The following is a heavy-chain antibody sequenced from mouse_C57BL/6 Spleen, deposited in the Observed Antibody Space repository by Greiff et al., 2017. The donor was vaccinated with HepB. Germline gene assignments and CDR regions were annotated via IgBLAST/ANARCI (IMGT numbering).Heavy chain of an antibody. D-gene: IGHD3-2*02. CDR1: GYTFTSYW. V-gene: IGHV1-50*01. J-gene: IGHJ2*01. Sequence: QVHVKQPGAELVKPGASVKLSCKASGYTFTSYWMQWVKQRPGQGLEWIGEIDPSDSYTNYNQKFKGKATLTVDTSSSTAYMQLSSLTSEDSAVYYCARGADSSGYVDYFDYWGQGTTLTVSS. CDR2: IDPSDSYT. CDR3: ARGADSSGYVDYFDY.